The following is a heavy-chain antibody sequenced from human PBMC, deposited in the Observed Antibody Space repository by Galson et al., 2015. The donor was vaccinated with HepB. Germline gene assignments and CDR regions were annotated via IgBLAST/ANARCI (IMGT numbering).Heavy chain of an antibody. Sequence: SLRLSCAASGFIFSSYNMNWVRQAPGKGLEWVSYISSSSITIYYADSAKGRFTISRDNAKNSLYLQMNSLRAEDTAVYYCARVPYYYGMDVWGQGTTVTVSS. CDR2: ISSSSITI. V-gene: IGHV3-48*01. J-gene: IGHJ6*02. CDR3: ARVPYYYGMDV. CDR1: GFIFSSYN.